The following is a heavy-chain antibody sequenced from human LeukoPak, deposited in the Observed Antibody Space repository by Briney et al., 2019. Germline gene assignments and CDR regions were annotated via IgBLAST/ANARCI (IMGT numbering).Heavy chain of an antibody. CDR3: ARDFESSSWYRVDY. CDR1: GYTFTSYG. V-gene: IGHV1-18*01. Sequence: ASVKVSCKASGYTFTSYGISWVRQAPGQGLEWMGWISAYNGNTNYAQKLQGRVTMNTDTSTSTAYMELRSLRSDDTAVYYCARDFESSSWYRVDYWGQGTLVTVSS. CDR2: ISAYNGNT. J-gene: IGHJ4*02. D-gene: IGHD6-13*01.